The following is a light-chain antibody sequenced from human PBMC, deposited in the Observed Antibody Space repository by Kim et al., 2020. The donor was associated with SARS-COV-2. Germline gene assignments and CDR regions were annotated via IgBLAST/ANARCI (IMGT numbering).Light chain of an antibody. CDR2: GAS. V-gene: IGKV3-20*01. CDR3: QQYVNSPYT. CDR1: QSVSSNY. J-gene: IGKJ2*01. Sequence: FSPAERATLSCRASQSVSSNYLAWYQQKLGQAPRLLIYGASSRATGIPDRFSGSGSGTDFTLTISRLEPEDFAVYYCQQYVNSPYTFGQGTKLEI.